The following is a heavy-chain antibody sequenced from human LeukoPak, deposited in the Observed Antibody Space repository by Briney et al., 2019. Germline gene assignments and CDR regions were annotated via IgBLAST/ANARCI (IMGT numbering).Heavy chain of an antibody. V-gene: IGHV3-74*01. CDR1: GFTFSSHW. D-gene: IGHD2-2*01. J-gene: IGHJ5*02. CDR2: INADGSAT. Sequence: GGSLRLSCAASGFTFSSHWMHWVRQAPEKGLVGVSHINADGSATYYAASVKGRFAISRDNARNTLYLQMHSLTAEDTGVYYCVRGALRDCSYTSCTRGNWFDPWGQGTLVTVSS. CDR3: VRGALRDCSYTSCTRGNWFDP.